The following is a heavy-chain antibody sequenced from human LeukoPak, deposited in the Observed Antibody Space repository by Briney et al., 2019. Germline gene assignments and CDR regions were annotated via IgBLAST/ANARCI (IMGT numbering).Heavy chain of an antibody. D-gene: IGHD1-7*01. CDR3: ASVKLRRLDY. Sequence: GASVKVSCKTSGYTFTNYAMNWVRQAPGQGLEWMGRINTNTGNPTYAQGFTGRFVFSLDTSVSTAYLQISSLKAEDTAVYYCASVKLRRLDYWGQGTLVTVSS. CDR2: INTNTGNP. V-gene: IGHV7-4-1*02. CDR1: GYTFTNYA. J-gene: IGHJ4*02.